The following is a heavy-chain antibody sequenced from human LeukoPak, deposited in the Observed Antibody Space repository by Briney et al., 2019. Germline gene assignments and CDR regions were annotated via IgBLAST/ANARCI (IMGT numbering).Heavy chain of an antibody. CDR3: ARRGYYDSSGYYDFDY. V-gene: IGHV1-3*01. D-gene: IGHD3-22*01. Sequence: KFQGRVTITRDTSASTAYMELSSLRSEDTAVYYCARRGYYDSSGYYDFDYWGQGTLVTVSS. J-gene: IGHJ4*02.